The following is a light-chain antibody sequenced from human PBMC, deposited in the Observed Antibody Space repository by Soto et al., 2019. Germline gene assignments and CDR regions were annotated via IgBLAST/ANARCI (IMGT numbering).Light chain of an antibody. Sequence: EVVLTQSPGTLSLSPGERATLSCRASQSVGSSYLAWYQQKPGRAPRLLIYGATNRATGIPDRFSGSGSGTDFTLTISRLEPEDFAVYDCQQYGSSLWTFGHGTKVEI. CDR1: QSVGSSY. CDR3: QQYGSSLWT. CDR2: GAT. V-gene: IGKV3-20*01. J-gene: IGKJ1*01.